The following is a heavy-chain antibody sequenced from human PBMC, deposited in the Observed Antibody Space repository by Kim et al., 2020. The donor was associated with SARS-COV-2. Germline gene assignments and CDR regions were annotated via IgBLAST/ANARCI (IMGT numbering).Heavy chain of an antibody. J-gene: IGHJ6*02. CDR1: GFSFSDYY. CDR3: ARVHKSAWYEVDYYYGVDV. V-gene: IGHV3-11*06. CDR2: ISTTAGYT. D-gene: IGHD6-19*01. Sequence: GGSLRLSCAASGFSFSDYYMGWVRQTPGKRLEWVSFISTTAGYTNYVASVKGRFTISRDNTQNSLYLQMNSLRGGDTAVYFCARVHKSAWYEVDYYYGVDVWGQGTTVTVSS.